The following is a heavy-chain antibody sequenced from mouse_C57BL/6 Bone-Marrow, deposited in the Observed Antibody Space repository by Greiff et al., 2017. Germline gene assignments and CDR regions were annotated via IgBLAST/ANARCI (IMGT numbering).Heavy chain of an antibody. CDR3: ARTGSYGYFDV. CDR1: EYEFPSHD. CDR2: INSDGGST. Sequence: EVKLMESGGGLVQPGASLKLSCESNEYEFPSHDMSWVRKTPEKRLELVAAINSDGGSTYYPDTMESRFIISRDNTKKTLYLQMSSLRSEDTALYYCARTGSYGYFDVWGTGTTVTVSS. D-gene: IGHD4-1*01. V-gene: IGHV5-2*01. J-gene: IGHJ1*03.